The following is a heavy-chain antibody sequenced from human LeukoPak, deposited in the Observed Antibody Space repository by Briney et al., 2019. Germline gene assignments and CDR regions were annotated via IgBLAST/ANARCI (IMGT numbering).Heavy chain of an antibody. CDR2: IIPIFGTA. Sequence: SVKASCKASGGTFSSYAISWVRQAPGQGLEWMGGIIPIFGTANYAQKFQGRVTITADESTSTAYMELSSLRSEDTAVYYCARGGGIVGASAFDIWGQGTMVTVSS. CDR1: GGTFSSYA. D-gene: IGHD1-26*01. V-gene: IGHV1-69*13. J-gene: IGHJ3*02. CDR3: ARGGGIVGASAFDI.